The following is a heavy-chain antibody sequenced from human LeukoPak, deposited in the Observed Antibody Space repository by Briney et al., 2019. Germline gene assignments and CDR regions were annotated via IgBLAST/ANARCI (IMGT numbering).Heavy chain of an antibody. V-gene: IGHV3-23*01. D-gene: IGHD6-19*01. CDR3: ARRAVANYYFDY. Sequence: GGSLRLSCAASGFTFSSYAMSWVRQAPGKGLEWVSAISGSGGSTYFADSVKGRFTISRDNSKNTLYLQMNSLRAEDTAVYYCARRAVANYYFDYWGQGTLVTVSS. J-gene: IGHJ4*02. CDR1: GFTFSSYA. CDR2: ISGSGGST.